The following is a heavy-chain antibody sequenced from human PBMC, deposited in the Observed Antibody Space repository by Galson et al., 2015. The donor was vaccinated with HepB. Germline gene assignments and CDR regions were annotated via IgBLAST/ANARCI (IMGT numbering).Heavy chain of an antibody. J-gene: IGHJ4*02. V-gene: IGHV3-23*01. CDR1: GFSFSTYA. CDR3: AKVARGGVVVPDFYPDL. D-gene: IGHD3/OR15-3a*01. Sequence: SLRLSCAASGFSFSTYAMSWVRQAPGKGLEWVALINKSGGRTSFADSVKGRFSTSRDNYKNTVFLEMDSLRADDTALYYCAKVARGGVVVPDFYPDLWGQGTLVTVSS. CDR2: INKSGGRT.